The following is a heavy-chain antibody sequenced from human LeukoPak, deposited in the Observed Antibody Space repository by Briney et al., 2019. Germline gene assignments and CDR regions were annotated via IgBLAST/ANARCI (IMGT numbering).Heavy chain of an antibody. D-gene: IGHD3-22*01. CDR2: IYSGGST. Sequence: GSLRLSCAASGFTVSSTYMTRVRQAPGKGLEWVSVIYSGGSTYYADSVKGRFTISRDNSKNTLYLQMNSLRAEDTAVYYCARGPYYYDRSGYFDYWGQGTLVTVSS. V-gene: IGHV3-53*01. CDR3: ARGPYYYDRSGYFDY. J-gene: IGHJ4*02. CDR1: GFTVSSTY.